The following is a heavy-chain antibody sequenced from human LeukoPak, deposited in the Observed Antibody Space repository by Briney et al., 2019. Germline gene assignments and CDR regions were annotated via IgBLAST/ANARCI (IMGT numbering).Heavy chain of an antibody. J-gene: IGHJ4*02. D-gene: IGHD3-3*01. CDR2: INAGNGNT. V-gene: IGHV1-3*03. CDR3: ARERITIFGGRSVDY. CDR1: GYTFTSYA. Sequence: ASVKVSCKASGYTFTSYAMHWVRQAPGQRLEWMGWINAGNGNTKYSQEFQGRVTITRDTSASTAYMELSSLRSEDMAVYYCARERITIFGGRSVDYWGQGTLVTVSS.